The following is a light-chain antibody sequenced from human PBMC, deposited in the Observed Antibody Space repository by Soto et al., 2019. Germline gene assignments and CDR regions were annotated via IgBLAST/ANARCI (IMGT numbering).Light chain of an antibody. V-gene: IGLV2-8*01. CDR2: EVS. CDR1: ISDVGSYNY. Sequence: QSSLTQPPSASVSPGQSVTISCTGTISDVGSYNYVSWYQHHPGRAPKLMIYEVSQRPSGVPDRFSGSKSGNPASLTVSGLQTEDEADYYCSSYGGSNNYVFGTGTKVTVL. J-gene: IGLJ1*01. CDR3: SSYGGSNNYV.